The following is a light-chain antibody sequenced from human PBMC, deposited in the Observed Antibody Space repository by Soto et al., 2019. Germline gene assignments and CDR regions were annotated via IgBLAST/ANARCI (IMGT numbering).Light chain of an antibody. CDR1: QSVSSSY. J-gene: IGKJ5*01. Sequence: EIVLTQSPGTLSLSPGERATLSRRASQSVSSSYLAWYQQKPGQAPRLLIYASSNRATGIPDRFSGSASGADFTLTIDRLEPEDFAVYYCQLYGTSPPFGQGTRLEIK. CDR3: QLYGTSPP. V-gene: IGKV3-20*01. CDR2: ASS.